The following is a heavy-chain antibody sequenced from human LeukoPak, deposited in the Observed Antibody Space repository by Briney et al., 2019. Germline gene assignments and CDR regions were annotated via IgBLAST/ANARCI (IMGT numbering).Heavy chain of an antibody. D-gene: IGHD2-2*02. CDR2: MNPNRGNT. CDR3: ARGSDIVVVPAAIRSSMAFDI. J-gene: IGHJ3*02. V-gene: IGHV1-8*01. Sequence: ASVKVSCKASGYTFTSYDINWVRQATGQGLEWMGWMNPNRGNTGYAQKFQGRVTMTRNTSISTAYMELSSLRSEDTAVYYCARGSDIVVVPAAIRSSMAFDIWRQGTMVTVSS. CDR1: GYTFTSYD.